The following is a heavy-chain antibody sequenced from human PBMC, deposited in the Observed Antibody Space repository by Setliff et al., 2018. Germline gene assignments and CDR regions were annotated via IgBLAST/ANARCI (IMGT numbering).Heavy chain of an antibody. V-gene: IGHV4-38-2*02. D-gene: IGHD3-3*01. Sequence: SETLSLTCAVSVYSISRGCHWGWIRQPPGKGLEWIGSIYYSGNTYYNPSLKSRVTISVDTSKNQFSLKLSSVTAADTAVYYCAREAPYYNFWSGYSDYWGQGTLVTVSS. CDR1: VYSISRGCH. CDR2: IYYSGNT. CDR3: AREAPYYNFWSGYSDY. J-gene: IGHJ4*02.